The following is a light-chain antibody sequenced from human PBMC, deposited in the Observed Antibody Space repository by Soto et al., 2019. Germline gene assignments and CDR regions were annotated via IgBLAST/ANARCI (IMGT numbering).Light chain of an antibody. CDR3: QSYDSSNYV. CDR2: EDN. J-gene: IGLJ1*01. Sequence: NFMLTQPHSVSESPGKTVTISCTRSSGSIASNYVQWYQQRPGSAPTTVIYEDNQRPSGVPDRFSASIDSSSNSASLTISGLKTEDEADYYCQSYDSSNYVFGTGTQLTVL. V-gene: IGLV6-57*03. CDR1: SGSIASNY.